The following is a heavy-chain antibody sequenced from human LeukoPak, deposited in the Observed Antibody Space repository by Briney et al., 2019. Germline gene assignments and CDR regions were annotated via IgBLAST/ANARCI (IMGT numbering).Heavy chain of an antibody. CDR1: KFIFSTYG. D-gene: IGHD3/OR15-3a*01. CDR3: TRWTDWYFDL. CDR2: ISSDGSNK. Sequence: GGSLRLSCAASKFIFSTYGMHWVRQAPGKRLEWVAVISSDGSNKYYEDSVKGRFTISRDNSKNTLFLQMNTLRAEDTAVYYCTRWTDWYFDLWGRGTLVTVSS. J-gene: IGHJ2*01. V-gene: IGHV3-30*03.